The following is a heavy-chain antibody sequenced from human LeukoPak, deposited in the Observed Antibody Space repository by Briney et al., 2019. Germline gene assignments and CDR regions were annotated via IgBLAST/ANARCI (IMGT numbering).Heavy chain of an antibody. D-gene: IGHD1-26*01. CDR2: ITGSSNNT. Sequence: GGSLRLSCAASGFTFSSYAMSWVRQAPGKGLEWVSAITGSSNNTYYADSVKGRFTISRDNSKNTLYLQMNSLRAEDTAVYYCARGHSGSYGSWFDPWGQGTLVTVSS. CDR1: GFTFSSYA. V-gene: IGHV3-23*01. J-gene: IGHJ5*02. CDR3: ARGHSGSYGSWFDP.